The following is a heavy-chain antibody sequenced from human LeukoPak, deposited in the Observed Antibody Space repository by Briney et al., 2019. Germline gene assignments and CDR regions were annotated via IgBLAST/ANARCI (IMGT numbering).Heavy chain of an antibody. CDR3: AKDSIQLWYTPLWRY. CDR1: GFTFSSCA. CDR2: ISGSGGST. J-gene: IGHJ4*02. D-gene: IGHD5-18*01. Sequence: PGGSLRLSCAASGFTFSSCAMSWVRQAPGKGLEWVSAISGSGGSTYYADSVKGRFTISRDNSKNTLYLQMNSLRAEDTAVYYCAKDSIQLWYTPLWRYWGQGTLVTVSS. V-gene: IGHV3-23*01.